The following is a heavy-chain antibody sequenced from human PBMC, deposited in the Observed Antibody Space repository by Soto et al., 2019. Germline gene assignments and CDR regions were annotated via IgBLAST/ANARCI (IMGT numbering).Heavy chain of an antibody. V-gene: IGHV3-73*02. Sequence: EVQLVESGGGLVQPGGSLKVSCAASGFTFSDSAMHWVRQASGKGLEWVGRIRNQGNNYATAYTASVKGRFTISRDDSKNTVYLQMNSLKIDDTAVYYCTARRDWTAVDPLEYWGLGTLVTVSS. CDR1: GFTFSDSA. CDR3: TARRDWTAVDPLEY. CDR2: IRNQGNNYAT. D-gene: IGHD5-18*01. J-gene: IGHJ4*02.